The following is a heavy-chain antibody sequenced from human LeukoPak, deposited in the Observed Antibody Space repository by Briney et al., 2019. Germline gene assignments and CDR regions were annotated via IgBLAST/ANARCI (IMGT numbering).Heavy chain of an antibody. CDR2: XXGSGGST. D-gene: IGHD3-10*01. V-gene: IGHV3-23*01. J-gene: IGHJ4*02. Sequence: AGESLRLSCAASGFTFSSYAMSWVRQAPGKGLXXXXXXXGSGGSTYYADSVKGRFTISRGNSKNTLYLQMNSLRAEDTAVYYCAKDQRTYGSGSFYYFDYWGQGTLVTVSS. CDR3: AKDQRTYGSGSFYYFDY. CDR1: GFTFSSYA.